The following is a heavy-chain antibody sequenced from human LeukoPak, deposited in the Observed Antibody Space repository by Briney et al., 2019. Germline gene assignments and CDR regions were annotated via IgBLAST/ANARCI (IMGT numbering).Heavy chain of an antibody. CDR1: GFTFSSYA. D-gene: IGHD3-3*01. CDR3: ARSGNFWSGYYHY. J-gene: IGHJ4*02. CDR2: ISYDGSNK. Sequence: GGSLRLSCAASGFTFSSYAMHWVRQAPGKGLEWVAVISYDGSNKYYADSVKGRFTISRDNSKNTLYLQTNSLRAEDMAVYYCARSGNFWSGYYHYWGQGTLVTVSS. V-gene: IGHV3-30-3*01.